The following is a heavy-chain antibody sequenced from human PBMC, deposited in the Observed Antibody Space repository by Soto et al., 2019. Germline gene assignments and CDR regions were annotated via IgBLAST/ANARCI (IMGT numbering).Heavy chain of an antibody. J-gene: IGHJ4*02. CDR3: AKKSSGFYPFDY. CDR2: ITASGGTT. D-gene: IGHD3-22*01. Sequence: GGSLRLSCEASGFTFDNYAMSWVRQAPGKGLEWVSIITASGGTTYYADSVKGRFTISRDNSKNTLFLQMNSLRAEDTALYYCAKKSSGFYPFDYWGQGTLVTVSS. CDR1: GFTFDNYA. V-gene: IGHV3-23*01.